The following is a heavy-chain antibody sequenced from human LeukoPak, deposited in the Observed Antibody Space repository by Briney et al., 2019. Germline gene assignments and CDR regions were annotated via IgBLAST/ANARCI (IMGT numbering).Heavy chain of an antibody. J-gene: IGHJ4*02. CDR3: ANYHDYSNFQGAYYLDY. D-gene: IGHD4-11*01. Sequence: SETLSLTCTVSGGSISSYYWSWIRQPPGKGLECLGYMYYSGSTNFNPSLKSRVTISVDTSKKQFSLKLSSVTAADTAVYYCANYHDYSNFQGAYYLDYWGQGTLVTVSS. CDR2: MYYSGST. CDR1: GGSISSYY. V-gene: IGHV4-59*08.